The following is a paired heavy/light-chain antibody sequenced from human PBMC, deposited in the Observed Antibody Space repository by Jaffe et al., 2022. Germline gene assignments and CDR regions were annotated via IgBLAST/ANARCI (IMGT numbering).Light chain of an antibody. CDR3: QSYDSSLSVL. Sequence: QSALTQPPSVSGAPGQRVTISCTGSSSNIGAGYDVHWYQQLPGSAPKLLIYGNTNRPSGVPDRFSGSKSGTSASLAITGLQAEDEAEYYCQSYDSSLSVLFGGGTKVTVL. CDR1: SSNIGAGYD. J-gene: IGLJ3*02. CDR2: GNT. V-gene: IGLV1-40*01.
Heavy chain of an antibody. Sequence: QVQLVQSGAEVKKSGSSVKVSCKASGGTFSSYALTWVRQAPGQGLEWMGGIIPGFGTPNYARKFQGRVTMTTDESTSTAYMELSSLTSEDTAVYYCARDQSRRSAYYYFDSFDIWGQGTMVTVSS. CDR1: GGTFSSYA. D-gene: IGHD3-22*01. CDR2: IIPGFGTP. J-gene: IGHJ3*02. CDR3: ARDQSRRSAYYYFDSFDI. V-gene: IGHV1-69*05.